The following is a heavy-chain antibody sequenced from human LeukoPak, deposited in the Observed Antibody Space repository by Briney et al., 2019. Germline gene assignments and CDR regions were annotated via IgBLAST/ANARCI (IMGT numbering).Heavy chain of an antibody. D-gene: IGHD3-10*01. CDR2: ISGSGGST. CDR1: GFTFSSYW. J-gene: IGHJ6*02. Sequence: GGSLRLSCAASGFTFSSYWMNWARQAPGKGLEWVSAISGSGGSTYYADSVKGRFTISRDNSKNTLYLQMNSLRAEDTAVYYCAKDDFLWFGELLRYYYYGMDVWGQGTTVTVSS. V-gene: IGHV3-23*01. CDR3: AKDDFLWFGELLRYYYYGMDV.